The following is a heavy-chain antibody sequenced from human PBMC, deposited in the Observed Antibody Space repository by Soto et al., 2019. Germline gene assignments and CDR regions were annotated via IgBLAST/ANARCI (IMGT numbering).Heavy chain of an antibody. Sequence: GGSLRLSCVASGFTFSSYAMGWVRQAPGKGLEWVSAISASSGNTYFADSVKGRFTISRDNSKNALYLQMSSLRAEDTAIYYCAKTFYYHSGIYRSTDNWGQGTLVTVSS. CDR2: ISASSGNT. J-gene: IGHJ4*02. V-gene: IGHV3-23*01. D-gene: IGHD3-10*01. CDR3: AKTFYYHSGIYRSTDN. CDR1: GFTFSSYA.